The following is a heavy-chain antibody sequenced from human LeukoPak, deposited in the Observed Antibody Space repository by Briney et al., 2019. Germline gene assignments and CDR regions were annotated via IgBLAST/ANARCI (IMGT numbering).Heavy chain of an antibody. D-gene: IGHD3-16*01. CDR1: GGSISSGSYH. CDR2: IYTSGST. Sequence: SETLSLTCTVSGGSISSGSYHWSWIRQPAGKGLEWIERIYTSGSTNYNPSLKSRVTISVDTSKNEFSLKLSSVTAADTAVYYCARDWAFDYWGQGTLVTVSS. J-gene: IGHJ4*02. V-gene: IGHV4-61*02. CDR3: ARDWAFDY.